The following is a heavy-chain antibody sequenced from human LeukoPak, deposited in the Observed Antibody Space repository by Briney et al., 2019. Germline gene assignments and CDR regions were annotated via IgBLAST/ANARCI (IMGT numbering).Heavy chain of an antibody. CDR1: GGSISRSSYY. CDR3: ARRIPTFFFDY. Sequence: SVTRSLTCTVSGGSISRSSYYWGWLRQPPGKGLDWIGSIYYSGSTYYNPSLKSRVTISVDTSKNHFSLKLTSVTAADTAVYYCARRIPTFFFDYWGQGTLVTVSS. CDR2: IYYSGST. J-gene: IGHJ4*02. D-gene: IGHD2-21*01. V-gene: IGHV4-39*01.